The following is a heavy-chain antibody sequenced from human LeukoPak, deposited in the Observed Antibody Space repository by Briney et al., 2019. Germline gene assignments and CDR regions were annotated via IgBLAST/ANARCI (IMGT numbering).Heavy chain of an antibody. J-gene: IGHJ4*02. V-gene: IGHV4-59*01. Sequence: SETLSLTCTVSGGSISSYYWSWIRQPPGKGLEWIGYIYYSGSTNYNPSLKSRVTISVDTSKNQFSLKLSSVTAADTAVYYCARAYTYYYDSSGYHFDYWGQGTLVTVSS. CDR2: IYYSGST. CDR3: ARAYTYYYDSSGYHFDY. CDR1: GGSISSYY. D-gene: IGHD3-22*01.